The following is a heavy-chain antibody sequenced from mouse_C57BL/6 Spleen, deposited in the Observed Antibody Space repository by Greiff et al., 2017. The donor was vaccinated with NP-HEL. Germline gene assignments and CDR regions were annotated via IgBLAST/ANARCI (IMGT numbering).Heavy chain of an antibody. CDR2: IYPSDSET. Sequence: VQLQQPGAELVRPGSSVKLSCKASGYTFTSYWMDWVKQRPGQGLDWIGNIYPSDSETHYNQKFKDKATLTVDKSSSTAYMQLSSLTSEDSAVYYCARGGYWGQGTTLTVAS. CDR3: ARGGY. J-gene: IGHJ2*01. CDR1: GYTFTSYW. V-gene: IGHV1-61*01.